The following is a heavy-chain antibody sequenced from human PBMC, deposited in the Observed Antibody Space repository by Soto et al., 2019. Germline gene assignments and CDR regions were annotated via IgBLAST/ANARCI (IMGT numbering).Heavy chain of an antibody. V-gene: IGHV3-48*01. D-gene: IGHD1-26*01. CDR3: ASSASPDAY. Sequence: EVQLVESGGGLVQPGGSLRLSCVASGFIFSSDSMNLVRQAPGKGLEWISYINSGSTSIYYADSVKGRFTISRDNAKNSLYLQMNSLRAEDTAVYYCASSASPDAYWGQGTLVTVSS. CDR2: INSGSTSI. J-gene: IGHJ4*02. CDR1: GFIFSSDS.